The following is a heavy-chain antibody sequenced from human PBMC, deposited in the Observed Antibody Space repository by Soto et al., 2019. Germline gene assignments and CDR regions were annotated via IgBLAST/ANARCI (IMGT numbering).Heavy chain of an antibody. V-gene: IGHV4-30-4*01. Sequence: QVQLQESGPGLVKPSQTLSLTCTVSGGSINSGAYYWSWIRQPPGKGLEWIGSIHYSGSTYYKPSLKSRLIISVDASKKQFSLKLNSVTAADTAVYYCARDRLGYCTSTSCYYGMDVWGQGTTITVSS. CDR1: GGSINSGAYY. J-gene: IGHJ6*02. CDR3: ARDRLGYCTSTSCYYGMDV. CDR2: IHYSGST. D-gene: IGHD2-2*01.